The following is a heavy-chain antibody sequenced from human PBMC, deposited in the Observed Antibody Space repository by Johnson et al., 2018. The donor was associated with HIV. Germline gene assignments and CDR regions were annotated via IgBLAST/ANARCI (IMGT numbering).Heavy chain of an antibody. CDR1: GFTFSSAW. D-gene: IGHD6-6*01. CDR3: TTTSSSGYTNSYAFDV. V-gene: IGHV3-15*01. J-gene: IGHJ3*01. Sequence: VQLVESGGGLVKPGGSLRLSCAASGFTFSSAWMSWVRQAPGKWLEWVGRIKSKTDGGTTDYAAPVKGRFSISRDDSKNTLYLQMNSLKTEDTAVYYCTTTSSSGYTNSYAFDVWGQGTMVTVSS. CDR2: IKSKTDGGTT.